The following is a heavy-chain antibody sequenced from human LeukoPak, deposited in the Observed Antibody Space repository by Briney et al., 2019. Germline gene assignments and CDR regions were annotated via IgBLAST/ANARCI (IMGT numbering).Heavy chain of an antibody. D-gene: IGHD4/OR15-4a*01. V-gene: IGHV4-59*08. J-gene: IGHJ3*02. CDR3: ARHGGETMVASVLHAFDI. CDR2: TYYSGGI. CDR1: GGSISSYS. Sequence: SETLSLTCTVSGGSISSYSWSWIRQPPGKGLEWIGSTYYSGGINHNPSLKSRVTISVDMTKNQFSLKLSSVTAADTAVYYCARHGGETMVASVLHAFDIWGQGTMVTVSS.